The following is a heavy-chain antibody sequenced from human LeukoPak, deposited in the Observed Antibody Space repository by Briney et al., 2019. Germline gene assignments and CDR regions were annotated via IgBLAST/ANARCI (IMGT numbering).Heavy chain of an antibody. Sequence: GGTLRLSCAASGFNFRDHWMDWVRQAPGKGLEWVGHIKTDGSETYYLDSLRGRFSISRDNTNNALYLQMNSLRVEDTAVYYCVKNNGWFHLAQWGQGTLVTVSS. CDR2: IKTDGSET. V-gene: IGHV3-7*03. CDR1: GFNFRDHW. D-gene: IGHD6-19*01. J-gene: IGHJ4*02. CDR3: VKNNGWFHLAQ.